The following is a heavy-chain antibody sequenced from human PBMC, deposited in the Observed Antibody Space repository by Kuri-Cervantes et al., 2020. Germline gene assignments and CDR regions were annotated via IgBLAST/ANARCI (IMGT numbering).Heavy chain of an antibody. CDR2: MNPNSGNT. J-gene: IGHJ4*02. CDR3: ARADGSYGDYGFGY. CDR1: GYTFTSYD. D-gene: IGHD4-17*01. Sequence: ASVKVSCKASGYTFTSYDINWVRRATGQGLEWMGWMNPNSGNTGYAQKLQGRVTMTRNTSISTAYMELSSLRSEDTAVYYCARADGSYGDYGFGYWGQGTLVTVSS. V-gene: IGHV1-8*01.